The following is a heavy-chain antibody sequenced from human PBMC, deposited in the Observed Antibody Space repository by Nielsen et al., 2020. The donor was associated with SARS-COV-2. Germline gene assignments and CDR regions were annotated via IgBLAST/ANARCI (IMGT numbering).Heavy chain of an antibody. Sequence: WIRQPPGKGLEWIGEINHSGSTNYNPSLKSRVTISVDTSKNQFSLKLSSVTAADTAVYYCARDSSSWYRYFDLWGRGTLVTVSS. CDR3: ARDSSSWYRYFDL. V-gene: IGHV4-34*01. D-gene: IGHD6-13*01. J-gene: IGHJ2*01. CDR2: INHSGST.